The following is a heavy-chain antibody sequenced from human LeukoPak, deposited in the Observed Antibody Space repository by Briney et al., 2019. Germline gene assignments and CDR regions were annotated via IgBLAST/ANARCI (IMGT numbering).Heavy chain of an antibody. CDR1: GGSFSGYY. J-gene: IGHJ5*02. V-gene: IGHV4-34*01. CDR2: INHSGST. Sequence: SETLSLTCAVYGGSFSGYYWSWIRQPPGKGLEWIGEINHSGSTNYNPSLKSRVTISVDTSKNQFSLKLSSVTAADTAVYYCARLYSSSSYNWFDPWGQGTLVTVSS. D-gene: IGHD6-13*01. CDR3: ARLYSSSSYNWFDP.